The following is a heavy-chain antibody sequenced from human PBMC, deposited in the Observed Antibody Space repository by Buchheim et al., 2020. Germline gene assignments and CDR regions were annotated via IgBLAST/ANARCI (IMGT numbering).Heavy chain of an antibody. D-gene: IGHD3-22*01. CDR3: AKGSEGIHYDSSGYYYLDY. J-gene: IGHJ4*02. CDR1: GFTFSSYA. V-gene: IGHV3-23*04. Sequence: VQLVESGGGVVQPGRSLRLSCTASGFTFSSYAMSWVRQGPAKGLEWVSGISGSGDNTYYADSVKGRFTISRDNSKNTLHLQMNSLRAEDTAVYYCAKGSEGIHYDSSGYYYLDYWGQGTL. CDR2: ISGSGDNT.